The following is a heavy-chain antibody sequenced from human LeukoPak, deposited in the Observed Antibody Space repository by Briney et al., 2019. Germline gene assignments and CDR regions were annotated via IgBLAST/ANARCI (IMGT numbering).Heavy chain of an antibody. J-gene: IGHJ4*02. CDR2: IIPIFGTA. Sequence: SVKVSCKASGGTFSSYAISWVRQAPGQGLEWMGGIIPIFGTANYAQKFQGRVTIARDTSASTAYMELSSLRSEDTAVYYCARDRGGTGDFDYWGQGTLVTVSS. V-gene: IGHV1-69*05. CDR1: GGTFSSYA. CDR3: ARDRGGTGDFDY. D-gene: IGHD1-1*01.